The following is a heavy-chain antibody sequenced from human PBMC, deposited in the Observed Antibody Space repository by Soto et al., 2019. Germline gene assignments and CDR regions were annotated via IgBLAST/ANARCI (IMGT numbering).Heavy chain of an antibody. CDR2: ISGSGGNT. D-gene: IGHD2-2*01. V-gene: IGHV3-23*01. CDR3: AEDYCSSASCFPSYYYYGMDV. J-gene: IGHJ6*02. CDR1: GFTFGNFA. Sequence: GGSLRLSCAASGFTFGNFAMNWVRQAPGKGLEWVSGISGSGGNTYDADSVKGRFTISRDNSKNTLYLQMNSLRAEDTAVYYCAEDYCSSASCFPSYYYYGMDVWGQGTTVTVSS.